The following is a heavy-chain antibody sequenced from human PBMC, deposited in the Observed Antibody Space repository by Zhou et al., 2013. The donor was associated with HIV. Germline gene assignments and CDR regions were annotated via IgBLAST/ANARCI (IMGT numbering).Heavy chain of an antibody. Sequence: QVQLVQSGAEVKKPGSSVKVSCKASGGTFSSYAISWVRQAPGQGLEWMGRIIPIFGTANYAQKFQGRVTITADESTSTAYMELSSLRSEDTAVYYCARDLGHTVTTFYYYGMDVWGQGTTVTVSS. J-gene: IGHJ6*02. CDR2: IIPIFGTA. CDR1: GGTFSSYA. D-gene: IGHD4-17*01. CDR3: ARDLGHTVTTFYYYGMDV. V-gene: IGHV1-69*13.